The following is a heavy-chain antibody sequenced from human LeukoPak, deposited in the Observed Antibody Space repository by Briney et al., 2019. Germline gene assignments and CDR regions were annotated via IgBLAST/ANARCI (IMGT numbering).Heavy chain of an antibody. D-gene: IGHD3-3*01. Sequence: HPGGSLRLSCAASGFTFSSYAMSWVRQAPGKGLEWVSAISGSGGSTYYADSVKGRFTISRDNSKNTLYLQMNSLRAEDTAVYYCATPLKYDFWSGYPRDQGTLVTVSS. CDR1: GFTFSSYA. CDR2: ISGSGGST. V-gene: IGHV3-23*01. J-gene: IGHJ5*02. CDR3: ATPLKYDFWSGYP.